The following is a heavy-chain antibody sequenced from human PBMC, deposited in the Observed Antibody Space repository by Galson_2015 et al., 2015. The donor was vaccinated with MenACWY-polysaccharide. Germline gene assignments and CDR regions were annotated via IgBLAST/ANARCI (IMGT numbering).Heavy chain of an antibody. Sequence: SLRLSCAASGFTFSNFWMSWVRQAPGKELEWVASIKQDGSEKYLVDSVKGRFTISRDNAENSLFLQMNSLRAEDTAVYYCAKDLSYYYDSDSFYPWYFDYWGQGTLVTVSS. CDR1: GFTFSNFW. J-gene: IGHJ4*02. V-gene: IGHV3-7*03. CDR2: IKQDGSEK. D-gene: IGHD3-22*01. CDR3: AKDLSYYYDSDSFYPWYFDY.